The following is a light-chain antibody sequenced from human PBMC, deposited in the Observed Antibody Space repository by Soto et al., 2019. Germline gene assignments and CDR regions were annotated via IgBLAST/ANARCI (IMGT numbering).Light chain of an antibody. Sequence: EILMTQSPATLSVSPGERATLSCRASQSLSRNLAWYQQKPGQAPRLLIYGASTRASGIPARFSGSGSGTEFHLTISSLQSEDFALSYCPHYNDCPPAFTFGPGTKVDL. J-gene: IGKJ3*01. CDR1: QSLSRN. CDR2: GAS. CDR3: PHYNDCPPAFT. V-gene: IGKV3-15*01.